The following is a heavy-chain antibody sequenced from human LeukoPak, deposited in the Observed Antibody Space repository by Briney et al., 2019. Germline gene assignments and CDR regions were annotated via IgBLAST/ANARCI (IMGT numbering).Heavy chain of an antibody. V-gene: IGHV1-2*02. D-gene: IGHD6-6*01. CDR2: IGPNSGGT. CDR3: ARSNIAVRRGDNWFDP. J-gene: IGHJ5*02. Sequence: ASVKVSCKASGYTFTDYYMHWVRQAPGQGLEWMGWIGPNSGGTNYAQKFQGRVAMTRDSSISTAYMELTRLISDDTAVYYCARSNIAVRRGDNWFDPWGQGTLVTVSS. CDR1: GYTFTDYY.